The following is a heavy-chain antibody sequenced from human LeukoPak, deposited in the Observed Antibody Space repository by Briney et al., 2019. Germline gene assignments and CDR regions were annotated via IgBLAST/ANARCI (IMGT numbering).Heavy chain of an antibody. J-gene: IGHJ4*02. Sequence: GASLQISCKCSGYIFTSYWIGGVRQLPGKGLEWMGIIYPGDSDTRYSPSFQGQVTISADKSISTAYLQWSSLKASDTAMYYCARSIVGATPFDYWGQGTLVTVSS. V-gene: IGHV5-51*01. CDR1: GYIFTSYW. CDR3: ARSIVGATPFDY. CDR2: IYPGDSDT. D-gene: IGHD1-26*01.